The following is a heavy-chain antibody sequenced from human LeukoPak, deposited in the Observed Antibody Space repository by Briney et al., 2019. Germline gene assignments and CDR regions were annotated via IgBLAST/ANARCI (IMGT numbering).Heavy chain of an antibody. D-gene: IGHD6-19*01. CDR3: AKRSAESSGYFDY. J-gene: IGHJ4*02. CDR1: GFTFSNYA. V-gene: IGHV3-23*01. Sequence: GGSLRLSCAASGFTFSNYAMSWVRQAPGKGLEWVSAISGSGGSTYYADSVKGRFTISRDNSKNTLYLQMNSLRAEDTAVYYCAKRSAESSGYFDYWGQGTLVTVSS. CDR2: ISGSGGST.